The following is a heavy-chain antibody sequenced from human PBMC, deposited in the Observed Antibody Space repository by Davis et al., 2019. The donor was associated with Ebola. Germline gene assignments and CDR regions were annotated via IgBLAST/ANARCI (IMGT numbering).Heavy chain of an antibody. Sequence: ASVKVSCKASGYTFTSYGISWVRQAPGQGLEWMGWINPHNGNTNYAQNVQGRVIMTSDTATTTAYLEVGSLRSGDTAVYYCARAQFPTTSDHWGQGTLVTVSS. V-gene: IGHV1-18*04. CDR3: ARAQFPTTSDH. CDR2: INPHNGNT. J-gene: IGHJ4*02. D-gene: IGHD1-1*01. CDR1: GYTFTSYG.